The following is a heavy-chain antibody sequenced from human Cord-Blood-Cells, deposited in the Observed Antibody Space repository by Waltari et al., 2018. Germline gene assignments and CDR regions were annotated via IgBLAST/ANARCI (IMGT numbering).Heavy chain of an antibody. V-gene: IGHV3-15*01. J-gene: IGHJ4*02. CDR3: TTGGIFGVVIDY. Sequence: EVQLVESGGGLVKTGGSLRLSCAACGFTFSNAWMSWVRHAPGKGLEWVGRIKSKTDGGTTDYAAPVKGRFTISRDDSKNTLYLQMNSLKTEDTAVYYCTTGGIFGVVIDYWGQGTLVTVSS. CDR1: GFTFSNAW. CDR2: IKSKTDGGTT. D-gene: IGHD3-3*01.